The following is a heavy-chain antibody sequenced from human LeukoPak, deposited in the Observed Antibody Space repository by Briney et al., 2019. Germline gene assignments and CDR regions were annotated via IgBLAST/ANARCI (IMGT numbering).Heavy chain of an antibody. Sequence: GGSLRLSCAASGFTFRSYRMHWVRQGPGKGLVWVSRVNSDGSSTSYADSVKGRFTISRDNSKNTLYLQMNSLRAEDTAVYYCAKILGSGSYYYFDYWGQGTLVTVSS. V-gene: IGHV3-74*01. J-gene: IGHJ4*02. D-gene: IGHD3-10*01. CDR1: GFTFRSYR. CDR2: VNSDGSST. CDR3: AKILGSGSYYYFDY.